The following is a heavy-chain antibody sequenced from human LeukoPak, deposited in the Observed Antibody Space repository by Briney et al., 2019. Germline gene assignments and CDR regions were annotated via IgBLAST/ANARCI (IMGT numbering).Heavy chain of an antibody. D-gene: IGHD2-15*01. J-gene: IGHJ4*02. CDR2: IIPIFGTA. CDR3: ARGRRCSGGSCYSTNYFDY. V-gene: IGHV1-69*13. CDR1: GYTFTSYG. Sequence: ASVKVSCKASGYTFTSYGISWVRQAPGQGLEWMGGIIPIFGTANYAQKFQGRVTITADESTSTAYMELSSLRSEDTAVYYCARGRRCSGGSCYSTNYFDYWGQGTLVTVSS.